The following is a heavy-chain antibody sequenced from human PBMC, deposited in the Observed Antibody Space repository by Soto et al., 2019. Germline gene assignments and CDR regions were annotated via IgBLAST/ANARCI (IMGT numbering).Heavy chain of an antibody. Sequence: SETLSLTCVVSGGSFSTYYYNWIRQSPGKGLEWIGEINHSGSNNYSPSLKSRVTMSLDTSKNQFSLKLTSVAAADTAVYYCARGGSNDWQVAFDIWGQGTMVTVSS. D-gene: IGHD3-9*01. V-gene: IGHV4-34*01. CDR2: INHSGSN. CDR3: ARGGSNDWQVAFDI. J-gene: IGHJ3*02. CDR1: GGSFSTYY.